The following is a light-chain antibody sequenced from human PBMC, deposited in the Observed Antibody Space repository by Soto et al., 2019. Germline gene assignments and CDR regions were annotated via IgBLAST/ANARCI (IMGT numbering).Light chain of an antibody. CDR2: DTS. V-gene: IGKV3-15*01. CDR3: QEYIQWPPGM. Sequence: VLAQSPGTLSLSPGERATLACRASQSVSSNFLAWYQHKVGQAPRLLIYDTSTRAPGISARFSGSGSGTEFTLTISSLQSEDFAVYYCQEYIQWPPGMFGPGTTVDIK. J-gene: IGKJ1*01. CDR1: QSVSSN.